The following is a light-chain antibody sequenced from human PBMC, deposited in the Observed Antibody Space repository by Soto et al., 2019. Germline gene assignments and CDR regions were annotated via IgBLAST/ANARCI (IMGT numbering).Light chain of an antibody. J-gene: IGKJ1*01. CDR2: GAS. CDR1: QSVSSN. V-gene: IGKV3-20*01. CDR3: QQYGSSRT. Sequence: EIVLTQSPASLSLSPGERATLSCRASQSVSSNLAWYQQKPGQAPRLLIHGASTRATGIPARYSGSGSGTDFTLTLSRLEPEDSAVYYCQQYGSSRTFGQGTKVDIK.